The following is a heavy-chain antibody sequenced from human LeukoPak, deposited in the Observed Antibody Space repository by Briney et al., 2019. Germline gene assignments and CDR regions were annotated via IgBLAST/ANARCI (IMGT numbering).Heavy chain of an antibody. CDR1: GGSFSGYF. CDR3: ARGGDIVATIMDY. CDR2: INRSGST. J-gene: IGHJ4*02. D-gene: IGHD5-12*01. Sequence: PSETLSLTCAIYGGSFSGYFWSWFRQPPGKGLEWIGEINRSGSTNYNSSLSLKSRVTISVDTSKNQFSLKLSSVTAADTAVYYCARGGDIVATIMDYWGQGTLVTVSS. V-gene: IGHV4-34*01.